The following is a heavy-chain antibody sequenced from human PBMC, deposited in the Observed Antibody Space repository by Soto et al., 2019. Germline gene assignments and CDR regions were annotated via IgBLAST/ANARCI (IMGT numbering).Heavy chain of an antibody. Sequence: GSLRLSCAASGFSLSSYGMHWVRQAPGKGLEWVAVISYDGSNKYYADSVKGRFTISRDNSKNTLYLQMNSLRAEDTAVYYCLSTMIVVLIWGQGTLVTVSS. CDR3: LSTMIVVLI. D-gene: IGHD3-22*01. CDR1: GFSLSSYG. CDR2: ISYDGSNK. V-gene: IGHV3-30*03. J-gene: IGHJ4*02.